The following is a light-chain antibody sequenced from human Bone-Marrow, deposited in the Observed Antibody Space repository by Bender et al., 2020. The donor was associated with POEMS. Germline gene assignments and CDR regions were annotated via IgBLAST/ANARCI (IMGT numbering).Light chain of an antibody. V-gene: IGLV3-21*04. J-gene: IGLJ2*01. CDR2: YDT. Sequence: SYVLTQPPSVSVAPGKTAGITCGGNNIGSKTVHWYQQKPGQAPVLVIHYDTDRPSGIPERFSGSIDRATNSASLTISGLKTEDEADYYCQSYDSSDHVVFGGGTKLTVL. CDR3: QSYDSSDHVV. CDR1: NIGSKT.